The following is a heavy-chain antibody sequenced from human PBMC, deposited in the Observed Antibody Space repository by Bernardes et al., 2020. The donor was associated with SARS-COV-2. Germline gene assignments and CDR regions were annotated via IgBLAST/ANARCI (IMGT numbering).Heavy chain of an antibody. CDR2: INSDGSST. CDR3: ARPSGSYYFRSPLSDWFDP. CDR1: GFTFSSYW. J-gene: IGHJ5*02. Sequence: GGSLRLSCAASGFTFSSYWMHWVRQAPGKGLVWVSRINSDGSSTSYADSVKGRFTISRDNAKNTLYLQMNSLRAEDTAVYYCARPSGSYYFRSPLSDWFDPWGQGTLVTVSS. V-gene: IGHV3-74*01. D-gene: IGHD1-26*01.